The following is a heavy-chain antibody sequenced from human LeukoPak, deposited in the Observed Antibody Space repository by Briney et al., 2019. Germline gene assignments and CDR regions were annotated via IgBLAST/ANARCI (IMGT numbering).Heavy chain of an antibody. Sequence: PGRSLRLSCAASGFTFDDYAMHWVRQAPGKGLEWVSGISWNSGSIGYADSVKGRFTISRDNAKNSLYLQMNSLRAEDTALYYCAKDMSSSSWSSPGMDVWGQGTTVTVSS. V-gene: IGHV3-9*01. CDR3: AKDMSSSSWSSPGMDV. D-gene: IGHD6-13*01. CDR1: GFTFDDYA. J-gene: IGHJ6*02. CDR2: ISWNSGSI.